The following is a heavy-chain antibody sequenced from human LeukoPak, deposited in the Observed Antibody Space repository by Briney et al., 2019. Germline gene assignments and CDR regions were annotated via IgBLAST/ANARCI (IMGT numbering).Heavy chain of an antibody. CDR2: IGWNSGSI. Sequence: PGGSLRLSCAASGFTFEDYAMHWVRQTPGKGLEWVSGIGWNSGSIGYADSVKGRFTISRGNAKNSLYLQMNSLRAEDTALYYCAKDYSSSWSYFDYCGQGALVTVSS. CDR3: AKDYSSSWSYFDY. CDR1: GFTFEDYA. J-gene: IGHJ4*02. V-gene: IGHV3-9*01. D-gene: IGHD6-13*01.